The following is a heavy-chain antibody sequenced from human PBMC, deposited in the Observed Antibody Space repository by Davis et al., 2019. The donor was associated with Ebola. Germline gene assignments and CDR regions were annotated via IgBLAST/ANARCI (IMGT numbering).Heavy chain of an antibody. CDR1: DFTPSTYA. D-gene: IGHD2-15*01. Sequence: GESPNSSCASSDFTPSTYATSWVRPAPGKVLEWVSAISCSGRSTYYADPLNGRFTITSDNSKNTLYLQMNSLRAENTAGYYCAKGLVAVNLASYYYYGRDVWGQGTTVTVSS. J-gene: IGHJ6*02. CDR2: ISCSGRST. V-gene: IGHV3-23*01. CDR3: AKGLVAVNLASYYYYGRDV.